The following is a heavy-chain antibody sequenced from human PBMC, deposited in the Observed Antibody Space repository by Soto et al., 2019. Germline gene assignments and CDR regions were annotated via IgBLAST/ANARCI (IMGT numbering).Heavy chain of an antibody. CDR3: ARGQRFSDWFDP. V-gene: IGHV4-4*07. D-gene: IGHD3-3*01. Sequence: SETLSLTCTVSGGSMTSYYWTWIRQPAGKGLECIGRVYSSGGTHYNPSLKSRVTISLDTSKNQFSLRLLSVTDAETAVYVCARGQRFSDWFDPWGQGTLVTVSS. CDR2: VYSSGGT. J-gene: IGHJ5*02. CDR1: GGSMTSYY.